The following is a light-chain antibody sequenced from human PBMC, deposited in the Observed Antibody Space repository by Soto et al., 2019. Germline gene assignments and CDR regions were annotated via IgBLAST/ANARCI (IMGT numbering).Light chain of an antibody. CDR3: QHADSFPLIT. CDR1: EDISTW. Sequence: DIQMTQSPSSVSASVGDRVTITCRSSEDISTWLAWYQQKPGKAPKLLIYAASSLQSGVPSRFSGSGSGTDFTLTISSLQPEDFATYYCQHADSFPLITFGQGXXXXI. V-gene: IGKV1-12*01. CDR2: AAS. J-gene: IGKJ5*01.